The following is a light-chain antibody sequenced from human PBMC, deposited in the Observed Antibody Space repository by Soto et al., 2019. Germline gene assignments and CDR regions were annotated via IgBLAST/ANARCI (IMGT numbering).Light chain of an antibody. CDR3: RSFTSTNTVV. V-gene: IGLV2-14*01. CDR1: SSDVGVYNY. Sequence: QSALTQPASVSGSPGQSITISCTGTSSDVGVYNYVSWYQQHPGKVPKLMIYEVSNRPSGVSNRFSGSKSGNTASLTISGLQAEDEADYYCRSFTSTNTVVFGGGTKVPS. CDR2: EVS. J-gene: IGLJ2*01.